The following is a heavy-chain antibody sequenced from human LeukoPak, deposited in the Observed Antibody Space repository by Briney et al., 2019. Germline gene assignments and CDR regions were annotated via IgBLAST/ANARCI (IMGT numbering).Heavy chain of an antibody. V-gene: IGHV3-48*04. CDR2: ISSSSSTI. D-gene: IGHD2/OR15-2a*01. CDR1: GFTFSNAW. CDR3: AKDRSDNSTWYCMDV. J-gene: IGHJ6*02. Sequence: GGSLRLSCAASGFTFSNAWMSWVRQAPGKGLEWVSYISSSSSTIYYADSVKGRFTISRDNSKNTLYLQMNSLGAEDTAVYYCAKDRSDNSTWYCMDVWGQGTTVTVSS.